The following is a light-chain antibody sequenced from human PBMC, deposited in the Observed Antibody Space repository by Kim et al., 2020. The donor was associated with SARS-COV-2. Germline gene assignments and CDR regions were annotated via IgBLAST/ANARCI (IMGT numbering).Light chain of an antibody. CDR2: GAS. V-gene: IGKV3-20*01. J-gene: IGKJ3*01. Sequence: PRERPTLPRSARQCVSNNYVAWYQQKPGQAPRLLNEGASSRATGVPDRFSGSGSGTDFTLTISRLEPEDFAVYYCQQYGRSPQTFGPGTKVDIK. CDR1: QCVSNNY. CDR3: QQYGRSPQT.